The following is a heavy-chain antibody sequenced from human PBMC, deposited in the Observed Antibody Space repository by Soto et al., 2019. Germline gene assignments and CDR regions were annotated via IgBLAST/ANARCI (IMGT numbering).Heavy chain of an antibody. V-gene: IGHV4-4*07. CDR3: ARDQGYYVFWSVYPLYYYGMDV. CDR2: IYTSGST. CDR1: GGSISSYY. J-gene: IGHJ6*02. Sequence: PSETLSLTCTVSGGSISSYYWSWIRQPAGKGLEWIGRIYTSGSTNYNPSLKSRVTMSVDTSKNQFSLKLSSVTAADTAVYYCARDQGYYVFWSVYPLYYYGMDVWGQGTTVSVPS. D-gene: IGHD3-3*01.